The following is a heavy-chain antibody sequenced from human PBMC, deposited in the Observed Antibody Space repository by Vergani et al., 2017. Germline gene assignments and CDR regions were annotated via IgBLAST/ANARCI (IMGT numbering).Heavy chain of an antibody. D-gene: IGHD2-21*01. CDR1: GFTFSTYA. V-gene: IGHV3-33*01. J-gene: IGHJ6*03. Sequence: QVQLVESGGGVVHPGRSLRLSCTSSGFTFSTYAMHWVRQAPGKGLEWVAIIYYDGSKKYYADSVKGRFTISRDNYRNTLDLLMSSLRAEDTAIYYCVREGSYCGSTTCRNPSYVYYYHMDVWGEGTTVTVSS. CDR2: IYYDGSKK. CDR3: VREGSYCGSTTCRNPSYVYYYHMDV.